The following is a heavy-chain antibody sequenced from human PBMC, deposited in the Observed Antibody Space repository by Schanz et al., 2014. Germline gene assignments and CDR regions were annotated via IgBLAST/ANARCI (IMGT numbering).Heavy chain of an antibody. CDR2: IDPNSGAT. CDR3: ARRGWTTVTRAYYYDNSAYYDY. Sequence: QVQLVQSGAEVKKPGASVKVSCKASGYTFTGYYLHWVRQAPGQGLEWMGWIDPNSGATNYAQKFQGRVTLTRDTYINTAHMELGRLRSDDTAVYYCARRGWTTVTRAYYYDNSAYYDYWGQGTLVTVSS. CDR1: GYTFTGYY. D-gene: IGHD3-22*01. V-gene: IGHV1-2*02. J-gene: IGHJ4*02.